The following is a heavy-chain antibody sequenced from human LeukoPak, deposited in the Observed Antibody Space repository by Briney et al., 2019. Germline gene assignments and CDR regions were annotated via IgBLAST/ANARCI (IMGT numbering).Heavy chain of an antibody. D-gene: IGHD4-23*01. V-gene: IGHV3-9*01. CDR2: INWNSDTK. Sequence: GGSLRLSCVGSGFAFHNYAMHWVRRPPGKGLEWVSPINWNSDTKAYADSVKGRFTISRDRDRNSLYLQMDSLRPEDTALYYCAKDAGGNGAYFYAMDVWGQGTSVTVSS. CDR1: GFAFHNYA. CDR3: AKDAGGNGAYFYAMDV. J-gene: IGHJ6*02.